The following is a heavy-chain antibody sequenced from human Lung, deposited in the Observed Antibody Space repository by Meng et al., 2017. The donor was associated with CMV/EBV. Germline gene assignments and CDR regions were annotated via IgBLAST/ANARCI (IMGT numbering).Heavy chain of an antibody. V-gene: IGHV3-23*01. CDR2: ISGSGGST. D-gene: IGHD2-2*03. CDR3: AKDWVDIVVVPAADV. Sequence: LXCAASGFTFSSYAMSWVRQAPGKGLEWVSAISGSGGSTYYADSVKGRFTISRDNSKNTLYLQMNSLRAEDTAVYYCAKDWVDIVVVPAADVWGQGXTVTVSS. J-gene: IGHJ6*02. CDR1: GFTFSSYA.